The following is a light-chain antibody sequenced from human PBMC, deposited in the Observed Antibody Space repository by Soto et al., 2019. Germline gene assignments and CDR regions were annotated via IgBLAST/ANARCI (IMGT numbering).Light chain of an antibody. J-gene: IGLJ3*02. V-gene: IGLV4-69*01. Sequence: QLVLTQSPSASASLGASVKLTCTLTSGHSIFAIAWHQQHPEKGPRYLMKVNGDGSHNKGDGIPDRFSGSSSGAERYLTISSLQSEDEADYYCQTWAAGIRVFGGGTKLTVL. CDR1: SGHSIFA. CDR2: VNGDGSH. CDR3: QTWAAGIRV.